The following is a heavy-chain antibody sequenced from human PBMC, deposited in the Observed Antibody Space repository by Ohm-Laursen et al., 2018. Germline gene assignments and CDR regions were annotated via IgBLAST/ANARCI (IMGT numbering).Heavy chain of an antibody. CDR1: GFPFSRYA. V-gene: IGHV3-23*01. Sequence: SLRLSCSASGFPFSRYAMNWVRQAPGKGLEWVSSVSFSSGNTYYADSVKGRFTISRDNSKNALYLQMNSLRAEDTAIYYCAKSYYDFWSAYDYWGQGTLVTVSS. CDR3: AKSYYDFWSAYDY. J-gene: IGHJ4*02. CDR2: VSFSSGNT. D-gene: IGHD3-3*01.